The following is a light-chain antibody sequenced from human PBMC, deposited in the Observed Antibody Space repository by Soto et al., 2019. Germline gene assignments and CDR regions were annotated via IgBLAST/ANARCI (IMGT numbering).Light chain of an antibody. Sequence: EIVMTQSPGTLSVSPGERATLSCRASQSVSSNLAWYQQKPGQSPRLLIFGASTRATGIPARFSGSGSGTEFTLTISSLQSEDFAVYYCQQYNNWPQAFGQGTKVETK. V-gene: IGKV3-15*01. CDR1: QSVSSN. CDR2: GAS. J-gene: IGKJ1*01. CDR3: QQYNNWPQA.